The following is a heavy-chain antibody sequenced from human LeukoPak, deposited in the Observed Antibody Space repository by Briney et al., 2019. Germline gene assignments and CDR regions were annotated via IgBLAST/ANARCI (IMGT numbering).Heavy chain of an antibody. D-gene: IGHD3-22*01. CDR3: ARDPTTLYYYDSSGYLRAFDI. J-gene: IGHJ3*02. CDR2: ISAYNGNT. Sequence: WASVKVSCKASGYTFTSYGISWVRQAPGQGLEWMGWISAYNGNTNYAQKLQGRVTMTTDTSTSTAYMELRSLRSDDTAVYHCARDPTTLYYYDSSGYLRAFDIWGQGTMVTVSS. CDR1: GYTFTSYG. V-gene: IGHV1-18*01.